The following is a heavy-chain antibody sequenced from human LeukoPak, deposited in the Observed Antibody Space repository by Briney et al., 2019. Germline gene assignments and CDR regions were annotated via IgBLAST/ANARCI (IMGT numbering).Heavy chain of an antibody. CDR2: TYSSGST. J-gene: IGHJ4*02. CDR1: GGSISSYY. Sequence: SETLSLTCTVSGGSISSYYWSWIRQPAGKGLEWIGRTYSSGSTNYNPSLKSRVTMSVDTSKNQFSLKLTSVTAADTAVYYCARGSETTRFDYWGQGTLVTVSS. CDR3: ARGSETTRFDY. D-gene: IGHD4-17*01. V-gene: IGHV4-4*07.